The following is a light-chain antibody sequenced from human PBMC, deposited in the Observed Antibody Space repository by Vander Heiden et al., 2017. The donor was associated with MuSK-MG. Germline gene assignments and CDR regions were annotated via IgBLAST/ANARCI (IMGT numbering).Light chain of an antibody. V-gene: IGKV3-20*01. CDR1: QSVSSSY. J-gene: IGKJ1*01. Sequence: EIVLRHTPDTLSVSPGERATLSCRASQSVSSSYSAWYQQKPGQAPRLLNCGATSRATGIPDRCSGRGSGTDFTLTSSRLEPEDSAVYYRQQYGSSPWTFGQGTKVEIK. CDR2: GAT. CDR3: QQYGSSPWT.